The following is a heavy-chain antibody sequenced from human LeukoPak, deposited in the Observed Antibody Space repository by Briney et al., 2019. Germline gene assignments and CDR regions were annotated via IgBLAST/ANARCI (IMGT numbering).Heavy chain of an antibody. D-gene: IGHD3-3*01. CDR1: GFIFRNYA. J-gene: IGHJ4*02. Sequence: GGSLRLSCAASGFIFRNYAMSWVRQAPGKGLEWVSAISGSGDSTYYAGSVEGRFTISRDNSKNTLYLQMNSLRAEDTAVYYCAKDQYYDFWSDKEPLAYWGQGTLVTVSS. CDR2: ISGSGDST. V-gene: IGHV3-23*01. CDR3: AKDQYYDFWSDKEPLAY.